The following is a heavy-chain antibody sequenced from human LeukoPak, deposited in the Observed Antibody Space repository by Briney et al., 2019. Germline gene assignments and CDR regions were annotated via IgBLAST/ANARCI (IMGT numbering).Heavy chain of an antibody. Sequence: SQTLSLTCAVSGGSISSGGYSWSWIRQPPGKGLERIGYIYHSGSTYYNPSLKSRVTISVDRSKNQFSLKLSSVTAADTAVYYCARARYCSGGSCSYFDYWGQGTLVTVSS. D-gene: IGHD2-15*01. V-gene: IGHV4-30-2*01. CDR3: ARARYCSGGSCSYFDY. CDR2: IYHSGST. CDR1: GGSISSGGYS. J-gene: IGHJ4*02.